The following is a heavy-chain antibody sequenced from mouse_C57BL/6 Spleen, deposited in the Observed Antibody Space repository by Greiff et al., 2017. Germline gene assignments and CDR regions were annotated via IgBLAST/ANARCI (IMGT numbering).Heavy chain of an antibody. D-gene: IGHD1-1*01. V-gene: IGHV1-18*01. CDR1: GYTFTDYN. Sequence: EVQLQESGPELVKPGASVKLPCKASGYTFTDYNMDWVKQSHGKSLEWIGDINPNNGGTIYNQKFKGKATLTVDKSSSTAYMELRSLTSEDTAVYSFASAYGGSYWFAYWGHGILVTVSA. CDR2: INPNNGGT. J-gene: IGHJ3*01. CDR3: ASAYGGSYWFAY.